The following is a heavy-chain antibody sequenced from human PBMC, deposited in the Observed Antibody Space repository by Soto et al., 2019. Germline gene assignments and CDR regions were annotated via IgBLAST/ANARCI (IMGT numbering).Heavy chain of an antibody. V-gene: IGHV3-23*01. J-gene: IGHJ4*02. Sequence: GGSLRLSCAASGFTFSSYAMSWVRQAPGKGLEWVSAISGSGGSTYYADSVKGRFTISRDNSKNTLYLQMNSLRAEDTAVYYCAKDPAPYCGGDCYSEMVDYWGQGTLVTVSS. CDR3: AKDPAPYCGGDCYSEMVDY. CDR1: GFTFSSYA. CDR2: ISGSGGST. D-gene: IGHD2-21*02.